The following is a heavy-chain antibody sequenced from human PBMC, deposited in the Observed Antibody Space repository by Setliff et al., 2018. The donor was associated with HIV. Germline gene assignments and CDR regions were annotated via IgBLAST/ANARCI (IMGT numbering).Heavy chain of an antibody. J-gene: IGHJ4*02. CDR2: IYYSGST. CDR3: ARHGYYGSGSYRSPLDY. CDR1: GGSISRSFYY. D-gene: IGHD3-10*01. V-gene: IGHV4-39*01. Sequence: SETLSLTCSVSGGSISRSFYYWGWLRQPPGKGLEWIGSIYYSGSTYYNPSLKSRVTISVDTSKNQFSLKLSSVTAADTAVYYCARHGYYGSGSYRSPLDYWGQGTLVTVSS.